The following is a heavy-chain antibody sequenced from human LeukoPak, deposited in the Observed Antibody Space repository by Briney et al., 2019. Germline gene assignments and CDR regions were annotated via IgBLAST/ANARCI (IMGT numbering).Heavy chain of an antibody. CDR2: IYYDGSKK. V-gene: IGHV3-30-3*01. CDR3: ARGPDGYNSHFDC. CDR1: GFTFSDYA. J-gene: IGHJ4*02. D-gene: IGHD5-24*01. Sequence: GRSLRLSCVASGFTFSDYAMHWVRQAPGKGLEWVAVIYYDGSKKYYADSVEGRFTISRDNSKNTLYLHMKSLRVEDTAVYYCARGPDGYNSHFDCWGQGTLVTVSS.